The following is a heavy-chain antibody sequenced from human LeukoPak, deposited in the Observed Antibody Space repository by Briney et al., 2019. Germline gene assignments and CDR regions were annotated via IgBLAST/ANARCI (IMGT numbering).Heavy chain of an antibody. Sequence: SETLSLTCAVYGGSFSGYYWSWIRQPPGKGLEWIGKINHSGSTNYNPSLKSRVTISVDTSKNQFSLKLSSVTAADTAVYYCARGLGGKTYYYDSSGYLVYWGQGTLVTVSS. V-gene: IGHV4-34*01. CDR1: GGSFSGYY. D-gene: IGHD3-22*01. J-gene: IGHJ4*02. CDR2: INHSGST. CDR3: ARGLGGKTYYYDSSGYLVY.